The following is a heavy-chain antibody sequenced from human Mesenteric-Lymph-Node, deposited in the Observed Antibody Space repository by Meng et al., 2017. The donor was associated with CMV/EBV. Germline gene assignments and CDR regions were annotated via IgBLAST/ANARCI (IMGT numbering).Heavy chain of an antibody. CDR3: ARLSSSTPIDY. V-gene: IGHV3-48*04. CDR2: ISSSSSTI. CDR1: GFTFSSYS. J-gene: IGHJ4*02. D-gene: IGHD6-6*01. Sequence: GGSLRLSCAASGFTFSSYSMNWVRQAPGKGLEWVSYISSSSSTIYYADSVKGRFTISRDNAKNSLYLQMNSLRAEDTAVYYCARLSSSTPIDYWGQGTLVTVSS.